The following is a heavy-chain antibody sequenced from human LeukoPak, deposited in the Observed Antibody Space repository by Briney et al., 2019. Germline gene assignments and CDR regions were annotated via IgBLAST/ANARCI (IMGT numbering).Heavy chain of an antibody. CDR2: IYYSGST. D-gene: IGHD4-23*01. J-gene: IGHJ4*02. CDR3: ARGLPGDYDGGLDY. V-gene: IGHV4-59*01. CDR1: GGSISSYY. Sequence: SETLSLTCTVSGGSISSYYWSWIRQPPGKGLEWIGYIYYSGSTTYNPSLKGRVTISVDTSKNQFSLKLSSVTAADTAVYYCARGLPGDYDGGLDYWGQGTLVTVSS.